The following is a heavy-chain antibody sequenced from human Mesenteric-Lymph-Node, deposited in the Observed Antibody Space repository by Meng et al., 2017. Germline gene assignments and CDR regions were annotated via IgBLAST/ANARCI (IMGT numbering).Heavy chain of an antibody. CDR1: GGSFSGYY. Sequence: QVQLQQWGAGLLKPSETLSLTCAVYGGSFSGYYWSWIRQPPGKGLEWIGEINHSGSTNYNPSLKSRVTISVDTSKNQFSLKLSSVTAADTAVYYCARKPDKGKGGPFDYWGRGTLVTVSS. V-gene: IGHV4-34*01. CDR3: ARKPDKGKGGPFDY. D-gene: IGHD3-10*01. J-gene: IGHJ4*02. CDR2: INHSGST.